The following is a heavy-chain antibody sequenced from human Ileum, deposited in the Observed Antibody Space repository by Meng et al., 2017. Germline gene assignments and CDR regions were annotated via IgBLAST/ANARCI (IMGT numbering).Heavy chain of an antibody. J-gene: IGHJ5*02. CDR3: ARLLDSSDWGWFDP. CDR2: IYYRGGA. CDR1: GASISTHY. D-gene: IGHD3-22*01. V-gene: IGHV4-59*08. Sequence: QVQLQESGPGLVKPSETLPRTCSVPGASISTHYWTWIRQPPGKGLEYIGYIYYRGGASYNPSLRSRVTMSVDTSKNQFSLNLSSVTAADTAVYYCARLLDSSDWGWFDPWGQGTLVTVSS.